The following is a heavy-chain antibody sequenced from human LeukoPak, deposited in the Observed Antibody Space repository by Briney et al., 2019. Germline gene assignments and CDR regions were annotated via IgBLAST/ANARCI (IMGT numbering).Heavy chain of an antibody. Sequence: GASVKVSCKASGYTFTDSYMHWVRQAPGQGLEWMGWINPNSGGTNYAQKFQGRVTMTRDTSISTAYMELRSLRSDDTAVYYCARGSWRYNWFDPRGQGTLVTVSS. CDR2: INPNSGGT. V-gene: IGHV1-2*02. D-gene: IGHD3-3*01. CDR3: ARGSWRYNWFDP. CDR1: GYTFTDSY. J-gene: IGHJ5*02.